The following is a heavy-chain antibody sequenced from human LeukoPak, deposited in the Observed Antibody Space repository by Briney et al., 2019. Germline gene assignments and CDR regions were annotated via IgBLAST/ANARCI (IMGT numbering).Heavy chain of an antibody. D-gene: IGHD4-11*01. Sequence: GGSLRLSCAASGFTFSSYAMSWVRQAPGKGLEWVSAISGSGGSTYYADSVKGRFTISRDNSKNTLYLQMNSLRAEDPAVYYCAKDPPPMTTVTTFDYWGQATLVTVSS. J-gene: IGHJ4*02. V-gene: IGHV3-23*01. CDR2: ISGSGGST. CDR3: AKDPPPMTTVTTFDY. CDR1: GFTFSSYA.